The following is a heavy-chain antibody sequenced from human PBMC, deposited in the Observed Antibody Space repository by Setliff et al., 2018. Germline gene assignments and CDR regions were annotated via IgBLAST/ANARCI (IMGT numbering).Heavy chain of an antibody. CDR3: ARSHYYASGNSHYYYMDV. Sequence: TLSLTCNVSGGSISSDYWAWIRQPPGKALEWIGYFYHSASSNYNPSLKGRVTMPADTSKKQLYLSLTSVSVADTAMYYCARSHYYASGNSHYYYMDVWGKGTAVTVSS. J-gene: IGHJ6*03. CDR2: FYHSASS. CDR1: GGSISSDY. D-gene: IGHD3-10*01. V-gene: IGHV4-59*08.